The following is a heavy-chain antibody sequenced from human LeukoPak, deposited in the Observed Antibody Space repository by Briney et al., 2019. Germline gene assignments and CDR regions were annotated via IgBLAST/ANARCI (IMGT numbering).Heavy chain of an antibody. CDR1: GFTVSSNY. CDR3: VKGRSGTLYYFDY. Sequence: SGGSLRLSCAASGFTVSSNYMSWVRQAPGKGLEWVSTISGSGSSTYYADSVKGRFTISRDNSKNTLYLQMNSLRAEDTAVYYCVKGRSGTLYYFDYWGQGTLITVSS. D-gene: IGHD3-10*01. CDR2: ISGSGSST. J-gene: IGHJ4*02. V-gene: IGHV3-23*01.